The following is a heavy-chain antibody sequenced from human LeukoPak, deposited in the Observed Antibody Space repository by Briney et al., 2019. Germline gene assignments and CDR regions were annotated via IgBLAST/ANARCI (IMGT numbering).Heavy chain of an antibody. Sequence: GGSLRISCAASGFIFSDYAMSWVRQAPGKGREWVSTITGGGDSTYYVDSVRGRFTISRDNSRNTLYLQMYNLRAEDAALYFCAKKPQRGVYHYYFDYWGQGTLVTVSS. V-gene: IGHV3-23*01. J-gene: IGHJ4*02. CDR2: ITGGGDST. D-gene: IGHD3-3*01. CDR1: GFIFSDYA. CDR3: AKKPQRGVYHYYFDY.